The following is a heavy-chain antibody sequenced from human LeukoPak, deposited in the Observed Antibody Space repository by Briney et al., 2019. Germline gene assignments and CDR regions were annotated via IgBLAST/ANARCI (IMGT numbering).Heavy chain of an antibody. CDR3: AKDWATSSYDPSGPPSYMDV. J-gene: IGHJ6*03. Sequence: PGGSLRLSCAASGFTFSNYGMHWVRQGPGKGLEWVAFIRYEGSNNDYTDSVKGRFTISRDNDKNTMEVQMNSLRVKDTAVYDCAKDWATSSYDPSGPPSYMDVWGKGTTVTISS. CDR2: IRYEGSNN. D-gene: IGHD3-22*01. CDR1: GFTFSNYG. V-gene: IGHV3-30*02.